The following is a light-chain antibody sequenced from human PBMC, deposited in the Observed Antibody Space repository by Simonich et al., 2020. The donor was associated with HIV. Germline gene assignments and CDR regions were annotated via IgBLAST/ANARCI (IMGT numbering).Light chain of an antibody. J-gene: IGKJ5*01. V-gene: IGKV3-11*01. CDR2: DAS. CDR1: QSVSSY. Sequence: EIVLTQSPATLSLSPGERATLSCRASQSVSSYLAWSQPKPGQAPRLLIYDASNRATGIPAMFSGSGSGTDFTLTISSLEPEDFAVYYCQQRSNYPITFGQGTRLEIK. CDR3: QQRSNYPIT.